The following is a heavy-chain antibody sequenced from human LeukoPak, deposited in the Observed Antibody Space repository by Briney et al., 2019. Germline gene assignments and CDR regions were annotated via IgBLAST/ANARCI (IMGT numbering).Heavy chain of an antibody. V-gene: IGHV3-74*01. CDR2: ISTDGSRT. CDR1: GFTFSDHY. CDR3: AKDLRRGVVAVAGTGFDY. Sequence: GGSLRLSCAVSGFTFSDHYMDWVRQAPGKGLVWVSRISTDGSRTDYADSVKGRFTISRDNSKNTLYLQMNSLRAEDTAVYYCAKDLRRGVVAVAGTGFDYWGQGTLVTVSS. J-gene: IGHJ4*02. D-gene: IGHD6-19*01.